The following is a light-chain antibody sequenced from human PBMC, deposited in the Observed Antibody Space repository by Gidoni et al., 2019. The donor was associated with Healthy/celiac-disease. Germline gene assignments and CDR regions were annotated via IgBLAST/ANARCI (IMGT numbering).Light chain of an antibody. CDR3: QQYNNWPPIT. V-gene: IGKV3-15*01. CDR2: GAS. J-gene: IGKJ5*01. Sequence: EIVMTQSPATLSVSPGERATLSCRASKSDSSNLDCYQQKPGQAPRLLIYGASTRATGIPARFSGSGSGTEFTLTISSLQSEDFAVYYCQQYNNWPPITFGQGTRLEIK. CDR1: KSDSSN.